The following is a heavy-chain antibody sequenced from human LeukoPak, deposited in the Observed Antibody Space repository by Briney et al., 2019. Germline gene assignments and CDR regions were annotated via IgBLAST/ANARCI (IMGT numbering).Heavy chain of an antibody. V-gene: IGHV3-74*01. D-gene: IGHD3-3*01. CDR1: GFTFSSYW. CDR3: ARDRGDYDFWSGYYYAYFDY. J-gene: IGHJ4*02. Sequence: GGSLRLSCAASGFTFSSYWMHWVRQAPGKGLVWVSRINSDGSSTSYADSGKGRFTISRDNAKNTLYLQMNSLRAEDTAVYYCARDRGDYDFWSGYYYAYFDYWGQGTLVTVSS. CDR2: INSDGSST.